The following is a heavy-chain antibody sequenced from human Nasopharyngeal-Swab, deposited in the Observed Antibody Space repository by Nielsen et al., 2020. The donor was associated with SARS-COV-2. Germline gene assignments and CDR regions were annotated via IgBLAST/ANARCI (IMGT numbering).Heavy chain of an antibody. Sequence: SVKVSCKASGGTFSSYAISWVRQAPGQGLDWMGRIIPIFGIANDAQKLHGRVTITADKSTSTAYMELSSLRSEETAVYYCASPGGGDYYDSRRYYNYVMDVWGQGTTVTVSS. CDR3: ASPGGGDYYDSRRYYNYVMDV. CDR1: GGTFSSYA. J-gene: IGHJ6*02. CDR2: IIPIFGIA. V-gene: IGHV1-69*04. D-gene: IGHD3-22*01.